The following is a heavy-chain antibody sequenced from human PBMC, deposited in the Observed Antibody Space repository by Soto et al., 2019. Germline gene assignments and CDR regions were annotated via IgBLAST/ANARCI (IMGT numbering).Heavy chain of an antibody. Sequence: GGSLRLSCAASGFPFSSTDMTWVRQAPGKGLEWVSTIDGSGGTTYYADSVEGRFTISRDNSINTVFLQMNSLRADDTALYFCAKNSGWFNTWGQGARGTVS. CDR2: IDGSGGTT. D-gene: IGHD3-10*01. V-gene: IGHV3-23*01. CDR3: AKNSGWFNT. J-gene: IGHJ5*02. CDR1: GFPFSSTD.